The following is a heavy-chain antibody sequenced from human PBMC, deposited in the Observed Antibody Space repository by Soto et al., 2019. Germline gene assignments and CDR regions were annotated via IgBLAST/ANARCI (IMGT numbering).Heavy chain of an antibody. CDR3: ASRQGVAGTNDYYYGMDV. J-gene: IGHJ6*02. Sequence: QVQLVQSGAEVKKPGASVKVSCKASGYTFTSYAMHWVRQAPGQRLEWMGWINAGNGNTKYSQKFQGRVTIIRDTAASTAYMELSSLRSEDTAVYYCASRQGVAGTNDYYYGMDVWGQGTTVTVSS. V-gene: IGHV1-3*01. CDR2: INAGNGNT. D-gene: IGHD6-19*01. CDR1: GYTFTSYA.